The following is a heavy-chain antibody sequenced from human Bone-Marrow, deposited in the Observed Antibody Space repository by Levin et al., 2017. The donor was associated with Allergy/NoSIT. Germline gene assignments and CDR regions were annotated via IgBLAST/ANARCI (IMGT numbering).Heavy chain of an antibody. D-gene: IGHD3-16*01. Sequence: SQTLSLTCDVTGHSIESASYWGWIRQPPSKGLEWIGSIFHSGSTYYNPSLQSRVTISQHTSTNQLSLRLHSVTAADMAGYYCVRGDNMMRGSLDYWGQGTLVTVSS. CDR1: GHSIESASY. CDR2: IFHSGST. CDR3: VRGDNMMRGSLDY. J-gene: IGHJ4*01. V-gene: IGHV4-38-2*01.